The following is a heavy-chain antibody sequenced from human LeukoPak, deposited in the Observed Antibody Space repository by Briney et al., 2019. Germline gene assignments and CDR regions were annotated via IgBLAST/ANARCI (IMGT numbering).Heavy chain of an antibody. V-gene: IGHV3-48*01. CDR2: TTSSGKTI. CDR1: GFTFSSYT. CDR3: AKGGSSSSAWNYYYYYYMDV. J-gene: IGHJ6*03. Sequence: PGGSLRLSCAASGFTFSSYTMNWVRQAPGKGLEWVSYTTSSGKTIYYADSLEGRFTISRDNAKNSLYLQMSSLRAEDTAVYYCAKGGSSSSAWNYYYYYYMDVWGKGTTVTVSS. D-gene: IGHD6-6*01.